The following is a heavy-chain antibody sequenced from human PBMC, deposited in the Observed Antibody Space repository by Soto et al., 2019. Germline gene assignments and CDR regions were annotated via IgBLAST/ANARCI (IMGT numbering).Heavy chain of an antibody. V-gene: IGHV3-15*01. D-gene: IGHD6-19*01. CDR2: IKSKTDGGTT. CDR1: GFTFSNAR. Sequence: GGSLRLSCAASGFTFSNARMSWVRQAPGKGLEWVGRIKSKTDGGTTDYAAPVKGRFTISRDDSKNTLYLQMNSLKTEDTAVYYCTTEGWRQWLVRERYYFDYWGQGTLVTVSS. J-gene: IGHJ4*02. CDR3: TTEGWRQWLVRERYYFDY.